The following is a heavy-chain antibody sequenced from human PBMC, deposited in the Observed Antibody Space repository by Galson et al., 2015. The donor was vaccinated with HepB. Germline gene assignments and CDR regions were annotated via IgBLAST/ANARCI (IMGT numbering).Heavy chain of an antibody. J-gene: IGHJ4*02. CDR2: INPSGGST. V-gene: IGHV1-46*03. CDR3: ARERAVAAPRGSTFDY. D-gene: IGHD6-19*01. CDR1: GYTFTSYY. Sequence: SVKVSCKASGYTFTSYYMHCVRQAPGQGLEWMGIINPSGGSTSYAQKFQGRVTMTRDTSTSTVYMVLSSLRSEDTAVYYCARERAVAAPRGSTFDYWGQGTLVTVSS.